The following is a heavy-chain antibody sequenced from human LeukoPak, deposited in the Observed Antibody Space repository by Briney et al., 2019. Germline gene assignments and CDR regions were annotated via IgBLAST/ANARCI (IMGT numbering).Heavy chain of an antibody. CDR1: TFTFSNAW. J-gene: IGHJ4*02. CDR3: TPSIAVAGSLDY. Sequence: KPGGSLRLSCAASTFTFSNAWMNWVRQAPGKGLEWVGRIKSKSDGGTTDYAAPVKGRFTISRDDSKNTLNLQMNSLKTEDTAVYYCTPSIAVAGSLDYWGQGTLVTVSS. V-gene: IGHV3-15*01. CDR2: IKSKSDGGTT. D-gene: IGHD6-19*01.